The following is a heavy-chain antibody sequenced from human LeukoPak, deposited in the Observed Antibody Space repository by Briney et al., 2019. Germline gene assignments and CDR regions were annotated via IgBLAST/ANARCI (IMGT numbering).Heavy chain of an antibody. CDR2: INPNSGGT. Sequence: ASVKVSCKASGYTFTGYYMHWVRQAPGQGLEWMGWINPNSGGTNYAQKFQGRVTMTRDTSNSTAYMELSRLRSDDTAVYYCARALAPYYYGSGSYSWFDPWGQGTLVTVSS. J-gene: IGHJ5*02. CDR3: ARALAPYYYGSGSYSWFDP. V-gene: IGHV1-2*02. D-gene: IGHD3-10*01. CDR1: GYTFTGYY.